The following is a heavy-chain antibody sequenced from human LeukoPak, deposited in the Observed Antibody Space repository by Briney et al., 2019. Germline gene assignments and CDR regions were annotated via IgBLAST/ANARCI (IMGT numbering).Heavy chain of an antibody. J-gene: IGHJ4*02. CDR2: MNPNSGNT. CDR1: GYTFTSYD. Sequence: ASVKVSCKASGYTFTSYDINWGRQGTGQGLEWMVWMNPNSGNTGYAQKFQGRVTMTTDTSTSTAYMVLRSLRSDDTAVYYCARDYDMLTGYNKGPDYWGQGTLVTVSS. CDR3: ARDYDMLTGYNKGPDY. D-gene: IGHD3-9*01. V-gene: IGHV1-8*01.